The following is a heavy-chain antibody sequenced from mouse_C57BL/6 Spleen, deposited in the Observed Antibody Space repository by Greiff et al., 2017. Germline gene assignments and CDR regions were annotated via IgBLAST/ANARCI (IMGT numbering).Heavy chain of an antibody. D-gene: IGHD2-1*01. V-gene: IGHV5-6*01. Sequence: EVQVVESGGDLVKPGGSLKLSCAASGFTFSSYGMSWVRQTPDKRLEWVATISSGGSYTYYPDSVKGRFTISRDNAKNTLYLQMSSLKSEDTAMYYCARLLYGTPYAMDYWGQGTSVTVSS. J-gene: IGHJ4*01. CDR1: GFTFSSYG. CDR2: ISSGGSYT. CDR3: ARLLYGTPYAMDY.